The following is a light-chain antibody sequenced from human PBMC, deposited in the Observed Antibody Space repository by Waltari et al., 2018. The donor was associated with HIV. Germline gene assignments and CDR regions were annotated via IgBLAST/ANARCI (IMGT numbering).Light chain of an antibody. J-gene: IGKJ2*01. CDR2: GAS. CDR3: QQYNNWPLQYT. Sequence: EIVMTQSPATLSVSPGERATLSCRASQSISSNLAWYQQKTGQAPRLLIHGASTRATGIPARFSGSGSGTEFTLTISSLQSEDFAVYYCQQYNNWPLQYTFGQGTKLEIK. CDR1: QSISSN. V-gene: IGKV3D-15*01.